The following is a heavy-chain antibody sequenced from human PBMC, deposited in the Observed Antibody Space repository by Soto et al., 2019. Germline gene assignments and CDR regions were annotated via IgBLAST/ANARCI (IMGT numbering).Heavy chain of an antibody. Sequence: EVQLLESGGGLVQPGGSLRLSCAASGFTFSSYAMSWVRQAPGKGLEWVSAISGSGGSTYYADSMKGRFTISRDNSKNTLYLQMNSLRAEDTAVYYCAKDPALWFGELPEDWFDPWGQGTLVTVSS. CDR1: GFTFSSYA. CDR2: ISGSGGST. CDR3: AKDPALWFGELPEDWFDP. D-gene: IGHD3-10*01. J-gene: IGHJ5*02. V-gene: IGHV3-23*01.